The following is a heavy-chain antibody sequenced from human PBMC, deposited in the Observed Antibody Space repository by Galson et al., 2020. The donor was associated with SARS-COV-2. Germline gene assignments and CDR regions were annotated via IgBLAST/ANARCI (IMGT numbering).Heavy chain of an antibody. CDR3: ARVDLWSGSGGDAVDI. CDR2: IGPSGSTR. J-gene: IGHJ3*02. CDR1: GFSFSTYD. D-gene: IGHD3-3*01. Sequence: GESLKIPCVGSGFSFSTYDMNWVRQAPGKGLEWMSFIGPSGSTRYYAGSVMGRFTISRDNAKNSLYLQMNSLRAEDTAVYYCARVDLWSGSGGDAVDIWGQGTMVTVSS. V-gene: IGHV3-48*03.